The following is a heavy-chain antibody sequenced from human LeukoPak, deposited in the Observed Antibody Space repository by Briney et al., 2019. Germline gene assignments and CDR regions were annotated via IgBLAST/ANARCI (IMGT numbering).Heavy chain of an antibody. J-gene: IGHJ4*02. V-gene: IGHV4-4*07. Sequence: SETLSLTCTVSGASINDYYWSWIRQPAGKGLEWIGRVYTSGSTNYNPSLKSRVTMSVDTSKNQVSLNLTSVTAADTAVYYCARGEEHGSGTVHFDYWGQGTLVTVSS. CDR2: VYTSGST. CDR3: ARGEEHGSGTVHFDY. D-gene: IGHD3-10*01. CDR1: GASINDYY.